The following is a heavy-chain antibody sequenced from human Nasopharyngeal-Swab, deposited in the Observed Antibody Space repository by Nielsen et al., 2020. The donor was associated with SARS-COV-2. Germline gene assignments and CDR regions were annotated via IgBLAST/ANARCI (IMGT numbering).Heavy chain of an antibody. Sequence: GESLKISCVTSGFTFSSYGMHWVRQAPGKGLEWMAVISYDGSNKYYADSVKGRFTISRDNSKNTLYLQMNSLRADDTAVYYCAKQEGYYYGSSDYTGNDYWGQGTLVTVSS. J-gene: IGHJ4*02. D-gene: IGHD3-22*01. CDR2: ISYDGSNK. CDR1: GFTFSSYG. CDR3: AKQEGYYYGSSDYTGNDY. V-gene: IGHV3-30*18.